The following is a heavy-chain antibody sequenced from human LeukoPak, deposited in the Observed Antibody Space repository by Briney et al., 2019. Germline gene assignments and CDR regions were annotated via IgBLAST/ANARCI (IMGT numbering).Heavy chain of an antibody. CDR3: AEGWDGYSLFDP. J-gene: IGHJ5*02. V-gene: IGHV3-23*01. Sequence: GESLRLSCAASGFTFSNYDMSWVRQTPGKGLEGVSAIRGSDGSRYYADSVKGRFTISRDNSKNMVYLQMNGLRAEDTGVYYCAEGWDGYSLFDPWGQGTLVTVSS. D-gene: IGHD5-24*01. CDR1: GFTFSNYD. CDR2: IRGSDGSR.